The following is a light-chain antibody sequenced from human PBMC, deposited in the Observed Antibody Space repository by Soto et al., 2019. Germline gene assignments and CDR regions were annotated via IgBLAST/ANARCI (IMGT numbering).Light chain of an antibody. CDR3: QHYGRTPYT. Sequence: VVLSQSPCTLSLSPGERARLSFMAIQILSNYYLAWYQQKPCQAPSLLIYDASSWPARVPDRFSGSGSGTDFTLTISRLEPEDFAVYYCQHYGRTPYTFGQGTRV. V-gene: IGKV3-20*01. CDR1: QILSNYY. CDR2: DAS. J-gene: IGKJ2*01.